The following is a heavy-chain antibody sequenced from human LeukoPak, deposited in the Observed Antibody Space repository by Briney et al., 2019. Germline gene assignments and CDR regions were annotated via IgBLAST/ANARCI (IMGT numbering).Heavy chain of an antibody. D-gene: IGHD6-19*01. CDR2: IYYSGST. V-gene: IGHV4-39*01. CDR1: GGSISSSSYY. J-gene: IGHJ4*02. Sequence: SETLSLTCTVSGGSISSSSYYWGWVRQPPGKGLEWIGSIYYSGSTYYNPSLKSRVTISVDTSKNQFSLKLSSVTAADTAVYYCASRVSSGQHYWGQGTLVTVSS. CDR3: ASRVSSGQHY.